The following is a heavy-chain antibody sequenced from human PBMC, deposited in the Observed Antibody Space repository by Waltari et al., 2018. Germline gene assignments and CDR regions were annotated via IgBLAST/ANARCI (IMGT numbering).Heavy chain of an antibody. Sequence: QVQLVQSGAEVKKPGASVKVSCKASGYTFTGYYLHWVRQATGQGLEWMGWRNPNSGNTGHAQKFQGRVTMTRNTSISTAYMELSSLRSEDTAVYYCARVGIAVAGKAHGYWGQGTLVTVSS. CDR3: ARVGIAVAGKAHGY. CDR2: RNPNSGNT. CDR1: GYTFTGYY. V-gene: IGHV1-8*02. J-gene: IGHJ4*02. D-gene: IGHD6-19*01.